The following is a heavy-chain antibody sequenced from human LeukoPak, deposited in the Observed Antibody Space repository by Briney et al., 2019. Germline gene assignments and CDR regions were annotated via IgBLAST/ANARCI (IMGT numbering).Heavy chain of an antibody. D-gene: IGHD3-10*01. CDR2: MYYSGST. J-gene: IGHJ5*02. CDR1: GGSISSSSYY. V-gene: IGHV4-39*07. CDR3: ARDITRRGSGSGFYNWFDP. Sequence: PSETLSLTCTVSGGSISSSSYYWGWIRQPPGKGLEWIGSMYYSGSTYYNPSLKSRVTISVDTSKNQFSLKLSSVTAADTAVYYCARDITRRGSGSGFYNWFDPWGQGTLVTVSS.